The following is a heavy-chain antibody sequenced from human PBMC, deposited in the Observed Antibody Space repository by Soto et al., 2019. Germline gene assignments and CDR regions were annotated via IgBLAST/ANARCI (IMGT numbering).Heavy chain of an antibody. V-gene: IGHV1-3*02. CDR3: ARGSGRTSWIFHY. Sequence: ASLKVSCKASGYAFINYSVHWVRQAPGQRLEWLGWSSADNGDIKYSQEFQGRVAITRDPSANTVYMELSNLKSEDMAIYYCARGSGRTSWIFHYWGQGTPVNVSS. J-gene: IGHJ4*02. CDR1: GYAFINYS. CDR2: SSADNGDI. D-gene: IGHD2-2*01.